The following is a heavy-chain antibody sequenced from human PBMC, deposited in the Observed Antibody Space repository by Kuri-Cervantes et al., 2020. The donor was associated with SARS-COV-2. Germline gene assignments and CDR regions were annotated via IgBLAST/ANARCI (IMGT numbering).Heavy chain of an antibody. CDR2: INHGGST. Sequence: SETLSLTCAVYGGSFSGYYWSWIRQPPGKGLEWIGEINHGGSTNYNPSLKSRVTISVDTSKNQFSLKLSSVTAADTAVYYCALVAVYYDSSGYYYWFDPWGQGTLVTVSS. CDR1: GGSFSGYY. CDR3: ALVAVYYDSSGYYYWFDP. J-gene: IGHJ5*02. D-gene: IGHD3-22*01. V-gene: IGHV4-34*01.